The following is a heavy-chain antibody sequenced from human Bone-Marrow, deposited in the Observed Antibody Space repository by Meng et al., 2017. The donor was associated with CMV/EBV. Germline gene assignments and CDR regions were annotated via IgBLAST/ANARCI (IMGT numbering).Heavy chain of an antibody. CDR1: GFTFSSYA. CDR2: TSYDGDNK. V-gene: IGHV3-30-3*01. Sequence: GESLKISCAASGFTFSSYAMHWVRQAPGKGLEWVAFTSYDGDNKNYGDSVKGRFTISRDNAKNSLYLQMNSLRAEDTAVYYCARGIYCSSTSCYPYYYGMDVWGQGTTVTVSS. CDR3: ARGIYCSSTSCYPYYYGMDV. J-gene: IGHJ6*02. D-gene: IGHD2-2*01.